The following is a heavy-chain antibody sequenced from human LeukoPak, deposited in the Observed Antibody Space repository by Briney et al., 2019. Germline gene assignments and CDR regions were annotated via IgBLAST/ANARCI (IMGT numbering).Heavy chain of an antibody. Sequence: SETLSLTCTVSGGSISSYYWSWIRQPPGKGLEWIGYIYYSRSTNYNPSLKSRVTISVDTSKNQFSLKLSSVTAADTAVYYCARTLEMATINPDAFDIWGQGTMVTVSS. CDR2: IYYSRST. V-gene: IGHV4-59*01. CDR1: GGSISSYY. CDR3: ARTLEMATINPDAFDI. D-gene: IGHD5-24*01. J-gene: IGHJ3*02.